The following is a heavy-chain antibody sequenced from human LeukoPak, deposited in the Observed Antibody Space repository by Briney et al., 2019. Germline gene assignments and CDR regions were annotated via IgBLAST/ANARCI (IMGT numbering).Heavy chain of an antibody. D-gene: IGHD6-6*01. J-gene: IGHJ6*02. CDR2: IWFDGSSK. V-gene: IGHV3-33*06. CDR1: GFSFSSYG. Sequence: GGSLRLSCAASGFSFSSYGMHWVRQAPGKGLEWVAVIWFDGSSKYYADSVKGRFTISRDNSKNTLYLQMNSLRAEDTAVYHCAKDTTAYIAGRYYYGMDAWGRGTTVTVSS. CDR3: AKDTTAYIAGRYYYGMDA.